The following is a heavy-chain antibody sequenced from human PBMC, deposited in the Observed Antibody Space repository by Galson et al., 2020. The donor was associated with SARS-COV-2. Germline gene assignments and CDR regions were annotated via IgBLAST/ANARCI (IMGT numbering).Heavy chain of an antibody. CDR2: ISYDGYNK. CDR1: GFTFSIYG. V-gene: IGHV3-30*19. J-gene: IGHJ4*02. Sequence: GESLKLSCAASGFTFSIYGMHWVRQAPGKGLEWVAVISYDGYNKHYADPVRGRFTISRDNSKNTMYLQMNSLGPEDTAVYYCARDAYYYDSSGYPNQLDSWGQGTLVSVSS. CDR3: ARDAYYYDSSGYPNQLDS. D-gene: IGHD3-22*01.